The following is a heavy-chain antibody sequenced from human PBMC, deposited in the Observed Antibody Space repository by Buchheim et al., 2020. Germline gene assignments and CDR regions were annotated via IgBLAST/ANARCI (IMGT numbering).Heavy chain of an antibody. CDR1: GFPFNVFW. CDR3: ARVASAYFDY. Sequence: EVHLVESGGGLVQPGGSLRLSCATSGFPFNVFWMSWVRQSPGKGLEWVANIKQDGTETYYVDSVRGRFTISRDTANNSLFLQMENLRVEDTAVYYCARVASAYFDYWGQG. CDR2: IKQDGTET. J-gene: IGHJ4*02. V-gene: IGHV3-7*01.